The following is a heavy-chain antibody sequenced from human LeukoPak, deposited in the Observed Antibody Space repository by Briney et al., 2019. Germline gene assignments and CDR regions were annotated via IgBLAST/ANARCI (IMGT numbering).Heavy chain of an antibody. CDR3: AKDVPRARWYFLAEYFQH. CDR1: GLTFSSYA. J-gene: IGHJ1*01. D-gene: IGHD4-23*01. CDR2: ISGSGGST. Sequence: GGSLRLSCAASGLTFSSYAMSWVRQAPGKGLEWVSAISGSGGSTYYADSVKGRFTISRDNSKNTLYLQMNSLRAEDTAVYYCAKDVPRARWYFLAEYFQHWGQGTLVTVSS. V-gene: IGHV3-23*01.